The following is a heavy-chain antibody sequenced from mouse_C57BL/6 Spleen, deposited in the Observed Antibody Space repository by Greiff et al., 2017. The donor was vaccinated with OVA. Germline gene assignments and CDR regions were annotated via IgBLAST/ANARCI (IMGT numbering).Heavy chain of an antibody. D-gene: IGHD2-1*01. CDR1: GYSFTGYY. Sequence: EVKLQESGPELVKPGASVKISCKASGYSFTGYYMNWVKQSPEKSLEWIGEINPSTGGTTYNQKFKAKATLTVDKSSSTAYMQLKSLTSEDSAVYYCARWPDSKLRIYYGNPEGYAMDYWGQGTSVTVSS. J-gene: IGHJ4*01. CDR2: INPSTGGT. CDR3: ARWPDSKLRIYYGNPEGYAMDY. V-gene: IGHV1-42*01.